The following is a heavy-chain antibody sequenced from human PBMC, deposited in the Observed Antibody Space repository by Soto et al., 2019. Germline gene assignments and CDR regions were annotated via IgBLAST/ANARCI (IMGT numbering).Heavy chain of an antibody. CDR1: SCSIINYY. D-gene: IGHD1-26*01. CDR2: IYYGGST. J-gene: IGHJ3*01. CDR3: ASSLMLATTTGEALDL. V-gene: IGHV4-59*01. Sequence: QVQLQESGPGLVKPSESLSLTCTVSSCSIINYYWTWLRQPPGTGLEWIGFIYYGGSTNYNSFFKSRVTTAVDMSRQQHTLNLKSVTAADKAVYYFASSLMLATTTGEALDLWCQGTMVTVSS.